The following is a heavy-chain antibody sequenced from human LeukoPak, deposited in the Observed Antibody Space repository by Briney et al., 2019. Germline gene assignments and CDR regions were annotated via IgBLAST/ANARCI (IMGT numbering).Heavy chain of an antibody. CDR1: GFTFSSYA. Sequence: GGSLRLSCAASGFTFSSYAMHWVRQAPGKGLEYVSAISSNGGSTYYANSVKGRFTISRDNSKNTLYLQMGSLRAEDTAVYYCAIPPYDILTGYYLYWGQGTLVTVSS. J-gene: IGHJ4*02. CDR2: ISSNGGST. CDR3: AIPPYDILTGYYLY. D-gene: IGHD3-9*01. V-gene: IGHV3-64*01.